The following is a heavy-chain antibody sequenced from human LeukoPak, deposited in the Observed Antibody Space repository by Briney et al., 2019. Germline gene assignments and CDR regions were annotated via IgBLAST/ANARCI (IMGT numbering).Heavy chain of an antibody. Sequence: PSETLSLTCTVSGGSISSYYWSWIRQPAGKGLEWIGRIYTSGSTNYNPSLKSRVTISVDPSKNQFSLKLSSVTAAVTAVYYCARESSGIAAAGYYYYYMDVWGKGTTVTVSS. D-gene: IGHD6-13*01. V-gene: IGHV4-4*07. CDR3: ARESSGIAAAGYYYYYMDV. J-gene: IGHJ6*03. CDR1: GGSISSYY. CDR2: IYTSGST.